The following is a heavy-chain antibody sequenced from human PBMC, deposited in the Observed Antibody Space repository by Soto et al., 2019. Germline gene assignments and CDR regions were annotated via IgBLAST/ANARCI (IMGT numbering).Heavy chain of an antibody. CDR1: GFTFSRYG. D-gene: IGHD6-13*01. CDR2: IWYDGSNE. Sequence: GGSLRLSCAASGFTFSRYGMHWVRQAPGKGLEWVALIWYDGSNEFYADSVKGRFTISRDNSKNTLYLQMNSLRAEDTAVYYCARGIAAAGTGSNYYYMDVWGKGTTVTVSS. CDR3: ARGIAAAGTGSNYYYMDV. J-gene: IGHJ6*03. V-gene: IGHV3-33*01.